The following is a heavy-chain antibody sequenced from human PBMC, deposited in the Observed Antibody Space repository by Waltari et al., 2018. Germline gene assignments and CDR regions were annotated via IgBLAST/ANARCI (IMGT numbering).Heavy chain of an antibody. CDR3: ARYGEVPPNYFFDY. CDR1: GEPFLGYF. V-gene: IGHV4-34*01. D-gene: IGHD2-21*01. J-gene: IGHJ4*01. CDR2: IHYSGST. Sequence: QVQLHQWGAGQLKPSETLSLTCAVSGEPFLGYFWSWIPQSPGKGLEWLGAIHYSGSTNYNPTLASRLSLSVDTTKKQFSLRLTSVTAADAALYFCARYGEVPPNYFFDYWGQGTLVTVSS.